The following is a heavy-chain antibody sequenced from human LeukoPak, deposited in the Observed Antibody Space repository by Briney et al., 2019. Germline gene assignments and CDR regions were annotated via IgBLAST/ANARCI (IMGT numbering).Heavy chain of an antibody. CDR1: GGSISSGGYS. D-gene: IGHD4-17*01. CDR3: ASLYGDQRTGAAFDI. V-gene: IGHV4-30-4*07. Sequence: KPSETLSLTCTASGGSISSGGYSWNWIRQPPGKGLEWIGYMHYSGSTYYNPSLKSRITISGDTSKHQFSLKLRSVTAADTAVYYCASLYGDQRTGAAFDIWGQGTMVTVSS. J-gene: IGHJ3*02. CDR2: MHYSGST.